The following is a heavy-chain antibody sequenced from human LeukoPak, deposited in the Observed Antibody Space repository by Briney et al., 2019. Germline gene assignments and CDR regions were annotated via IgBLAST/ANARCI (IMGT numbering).Heavy chain of an antibody. J-gene: IGHJ2*01. CDR1: GFTFSSYD. D-gene: IGHD3-10*01. CDR3: ARAPYGSGIWYFDL. Sequence: GGSLRLSCAASGFTFSSYDMHWVRHATGKGLEWVSAIGTAGDTYYPGSVKGRFTISRENAKNSLYLQMNSLRAGDTAVYYCARAPYGSGIWYFDLWGRGTLVTVSS. V-gene: IGHV3-13*01. CDR2: IGTAGDT.